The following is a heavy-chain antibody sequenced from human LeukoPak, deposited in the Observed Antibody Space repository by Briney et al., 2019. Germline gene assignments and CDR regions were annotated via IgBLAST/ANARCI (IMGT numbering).Heavy chain of an antibody. V-gene: IGHV3-21*01. D-gene: IGHD2-15*01. Sequence: GGSLRLSCAASGFTFSSYSMNWVRQAPGKGLEWVSSISSSSSYIYYADSGKGRFTISRDNAKNSLYLQMNSLRAEDTAVYYCARGKLPPPDFDYWGQGTLVTVSS. CDR1: GFTFSSYS. CDR3: ARGKLPPPDFDY. CDR2: ISSSSSYI. J-gene: IGHJ4*02.